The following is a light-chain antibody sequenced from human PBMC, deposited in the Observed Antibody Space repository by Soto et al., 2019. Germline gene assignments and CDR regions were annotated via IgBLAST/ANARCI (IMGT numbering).Light chain of an antibody. CDR1: QSIRNY. Sequence: DIQMTQSPSSLSASVGDRVTITCRASQSIRNYVNWYQQKPGKAPKFLTYVASTLQSGVPPRFRGSGYWTDFTLTITSLQPEDFAPYYCQQSYSTPYTFGPGTKLEIK. J-gene: IGKJ2*01. V-gene: IGKV1-39*01. CDR2: VAS. CDR3: QQSYSTPYT.